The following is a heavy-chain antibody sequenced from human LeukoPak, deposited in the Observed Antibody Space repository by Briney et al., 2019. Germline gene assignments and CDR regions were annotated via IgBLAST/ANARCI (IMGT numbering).Heavy chain of an antibody. CDR3: ARVLARGMAVAGDAFDI. CDR2: IYYSGST. CDR1: GDSISDYY. J-gene: IGHJ3*02. Sequence: PSETLSLTCTVSGDSISDYYWSWIRQPPGKGLEWIGYIYYSGSTNYIPSLKSRVTISVDTSKNQCSLKLSSVTAADTAVYYCARVLARGMAVAGDAFDIWGQGTMVTVSS. D-gene: IGHD6-19*01. V-gene: IGHV4-59*01.